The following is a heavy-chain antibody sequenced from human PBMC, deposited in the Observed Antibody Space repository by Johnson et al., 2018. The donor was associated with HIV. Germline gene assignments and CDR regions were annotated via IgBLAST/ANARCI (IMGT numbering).Heavy chain of an antibody. CDR3: ARDFMYAFDI. D-gene: IGHD3-10*02. J-gene: IGHJ3*02. V-gene: IGHV3-30-3*01. CDR1: GFTFSRYA. CDR2: ISYDGSNK. Sequence: QVHLVESGGGVVQPGRSLRLSCAASGFTFSRYAMHWVRQVPGKGLEWVAVISYDGSNKYYADSVKGRFTISRDNSKNTLYLQMNSLRAEDTAVYYCARDFMYAFDIWGQGTMVTVSS.